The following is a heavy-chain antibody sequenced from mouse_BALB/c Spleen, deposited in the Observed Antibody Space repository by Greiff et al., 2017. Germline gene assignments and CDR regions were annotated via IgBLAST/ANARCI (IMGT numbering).Heavy chain of an antibody. CDR3: ARGYGSSLYYAMDY. CDR1: GYTFTDYN. V-gene: IGHV1S29*02. Sequence: EVKLQESGPELVKPGASVKISCKASGYTFTDYNMHWVKQSHGKSLEWIGYIYPYNGGTGYNQKFKSKATLTVDNSSSTAYMELRSLTSEDSAVYYCARGYGSSLYYAMDYWGQGTSVTVSS. CDR2: IYPYNGGT. D-gene: IGHD1-1*01. J-gene: IGHJ4*01.